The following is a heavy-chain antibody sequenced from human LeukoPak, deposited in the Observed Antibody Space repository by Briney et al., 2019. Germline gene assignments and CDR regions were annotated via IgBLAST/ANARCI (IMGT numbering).Heavy chain of an antibody. CDR1: GFVFTGYG. V-gene: IGHV1-18*01. CDR3: ARETHVERDDY. CDR2: ISANDGKI. Sequence: ASVTVSCKASGFVFTGYGFTWVRQAPGQGLGWMGWISANDGKIHYSERHQDRLTMTTDTVTSTAYMELRGLRSDDTAVYYCARETHVERDDYWGQGTLVTVSS. J-gene: IGHJ4*02. D-gene: IGHD1-1*01.